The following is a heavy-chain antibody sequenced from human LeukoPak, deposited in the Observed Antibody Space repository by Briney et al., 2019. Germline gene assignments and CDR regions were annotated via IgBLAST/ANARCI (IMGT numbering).Heavy chain of an antibody. D-gene: IGHD2-2*01. Sequence: GGSPRLSCAASGFTFSGSWMTWVRQAPGEGLERVAIINEDGSVKAYVASVQGRFTISRDNAENSVYLQMNSLRAEDTAVYYCAKDGESAVVVVVVDYYYMDVWGKGTTVTVSS. CDR2: INEDGSVK. V-gene: IGHV3-7*01. J-gene: IGHJ6*03. CDR3: AKDGESAVVVVVVDYYYMDV. CDR1: GFTFSGSW.